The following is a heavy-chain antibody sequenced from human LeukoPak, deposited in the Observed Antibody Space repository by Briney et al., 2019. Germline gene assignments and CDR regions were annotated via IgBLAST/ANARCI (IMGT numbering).Heavy chain of an antibody. CDR1: GGSISSSSYY. Sequence: SETLSLTCTVSGGSISSSSYYWGWIRQPPGKGLEWIGSIYYSGSTYYNPSLKSRVTISVDTSKNQFSLKLSSVTAADTAVYYCAGVWFGELLRPDYWGQGTLVTVSS. V-gene: IGHV4-39*07. D-gene: IGHD3-10*01. J-gene: IGHJ4*02. CDR2: IYYSGST. CDR3: AGVWFGELLRPDY.